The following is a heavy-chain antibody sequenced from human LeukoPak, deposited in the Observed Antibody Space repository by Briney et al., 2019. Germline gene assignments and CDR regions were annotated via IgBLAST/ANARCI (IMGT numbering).Heavy chain of an antibody. CDR2: INPSGGST. V-gene: IGHV1-46*01. J-gene: IGHJ5*02. CDR1: GYTFTSYY. Sequence: ASVTVSCTASGYTFTSYYMHWVRQAPGQGLEWMGIINPSGGSTSYAQKLQGRVTMTRNTSISTAYMELSSLRSEDTAVYYYARGPRHPWFDPWGQGTLVTVSS. CDR3: ARGPRHPWFDP.